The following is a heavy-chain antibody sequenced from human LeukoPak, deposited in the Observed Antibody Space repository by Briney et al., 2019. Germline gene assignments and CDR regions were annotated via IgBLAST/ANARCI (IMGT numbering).Heavy chain of an antibody. J-gene: IGHJ4*02. CDR3: ARDFYVGSGSYYIGY. V-gene: IGHV3-33*01. Sequence: PGGSLRLSCAASGFTFSSYGMHWVRQAPGKGLEWVAVIWYDGGNKYYADSVKGRFTISRDNSKNTLYLQMNSLRAEDTAVYYCARDFYVGSGSYYIGYWGQGTLVTVSS. CDR2: IWYDGGNK. D-gene: IGHD3-10*01. CDR1: GFTFSSYG.